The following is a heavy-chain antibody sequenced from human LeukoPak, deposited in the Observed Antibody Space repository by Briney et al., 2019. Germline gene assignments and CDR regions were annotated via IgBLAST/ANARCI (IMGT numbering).Heavy chain of an antibody. J-gene: IGHJ4*02. Sequence: PGGSLRLSCIVSGFTFSSYAMNWVRQAPGKGLEWVSTISDSGGSTYYADSVKGRFTISRDTAKNTLYLQMNSLRAEDTAMYYCAKEYCGGGRCNDDFFDYWGQGTLVTVSS. CDR2: ISDSGGST. V-gene: IGHV3-23*01. CDR3: AKEYCGGGRCNDDFFDY. CDR1: GFTFSSYA. D-gene: IGHD2-15*01.